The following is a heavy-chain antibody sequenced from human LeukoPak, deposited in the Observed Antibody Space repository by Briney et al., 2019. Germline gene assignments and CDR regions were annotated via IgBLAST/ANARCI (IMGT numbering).Heavy chain of an antibody. CDR2: ISSGGWT. D-gene: IGHD6-19*01. J-gene: IGHJ4*02. CDR1: GFTVSSNY. V-gene: IGHV3-66*01. CDR3: AREFPEQYSSGWSPFDY. Sequence: PGGSLRLSCAASGFTVSSNYMSWVRRAPGKGLEWVSVISSGGWTHYADSVKGRFTISRDNSKNTLYLQMNSLRAEDTAVYYCAREFPEQYSSGWSPFDYWGQGTLVTVSS.